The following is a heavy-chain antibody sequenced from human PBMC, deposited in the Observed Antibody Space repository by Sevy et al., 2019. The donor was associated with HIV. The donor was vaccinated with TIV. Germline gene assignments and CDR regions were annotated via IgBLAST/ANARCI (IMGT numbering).Heavy chain of an antibody. CDR3: AKVDVVVPVADYGMDV. CDR2: ISAGGGDST. CDR1: GFTFNTYA. Sequence: GGSLRLSCVVSGFTFNTYAMTWVRQAPGKGLEWVSSISAGGGDSTYYAESVKGRSTISRDNSKNTLFLQLNSLRAEDTALYYCAKVDVVVPVADYGMDVWGQGTTVTVSS. D-gene: IGHD2-2*01. V-gene: IGHV3-23*01. J-gene: IGHJ6*02.